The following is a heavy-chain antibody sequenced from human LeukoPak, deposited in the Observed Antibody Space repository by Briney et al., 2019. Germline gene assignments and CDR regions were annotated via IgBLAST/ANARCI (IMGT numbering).Heavy chain of an antibody. Sequence: PGGSLRLYCAASGFTVSSNYMSWVRQAQGKGRAGVSDIYSGGSTYYADSVTGRFTISRDNSKNTLYLQMNSLRAEDTAVYYCARDVVAGQGNWFDPWGQGTLVTVSS. D-gene: IGHD2-21*01. V-gene: IGHV3-53*01. CDR1: GFTVSSNY. J-gene: IGHJ5*02. CDR2: IYSGGST. CDR3: ARDVVAGQGNWFDP.